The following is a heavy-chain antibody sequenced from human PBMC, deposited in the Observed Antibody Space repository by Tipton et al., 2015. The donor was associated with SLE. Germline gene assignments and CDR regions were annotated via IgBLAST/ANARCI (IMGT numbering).Heavy chain of an antibody. CDR1: GGSISSGNYY. D-gene: IGHD3-3*01. CDR2: IYYSGST. J-gene: IGHJ4*02. V-gene: IGHV4-30-4*01. Sequence: TLSLTCSVSGGSISSGNYYWSWIRQPPGKGLEWIGYIYYSGSTYYNPSLKSRLTISVDTSKNQFSLKLSSVTAADTAVYFCGGGSSTIFGVVIPPLDYWGQGPLGTVTS. CDR3: GGGSSTIFGVVIPPLDY.